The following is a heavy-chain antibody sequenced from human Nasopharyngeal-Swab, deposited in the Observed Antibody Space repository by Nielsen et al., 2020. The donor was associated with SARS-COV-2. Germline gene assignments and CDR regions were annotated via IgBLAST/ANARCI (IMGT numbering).Heavy chain of an antibody. V-gene: IGHV1-24*01. CDR3: TSGDPNFSYNFNMDV. CDR2: FDPEDGET. D-gene: IGHD1-20*01. CDR1: GYTLTELS. J-gene: IGHJ6*02. Sequence: ASVKVSCKVSGYTLTELSMHWVRQAPGKGLEWMGGFDPEDGETIYAQKFQGRVILTTDTSTSTAYMELRSLTSDDTAMYYCTSGDPNFSYNFNMDVWGQGTTVTVSS.